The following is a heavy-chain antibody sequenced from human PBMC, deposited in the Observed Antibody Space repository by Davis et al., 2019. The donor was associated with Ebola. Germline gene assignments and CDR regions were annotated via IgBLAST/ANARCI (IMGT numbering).Heavy chain of an antibody. CDR1: GFTFSSYG. CDR2: IWYDGSNK. J-gene: IGHJ6*02. Sequence: GGSLRLSCAASGFTFSSYGMHWLRQAPGKGLEWVAVIWYDGSNKYYADSVKGRFTISRDNSKNTLYLQMNSLRAEDTAVYYCARDGIAAAEGGMDVWGQGTTVTVSS. CDR3: ARDGIAAAEGGMDV. V-gene: IGHV3-33*01. D-gene: IGHD6-13*01.